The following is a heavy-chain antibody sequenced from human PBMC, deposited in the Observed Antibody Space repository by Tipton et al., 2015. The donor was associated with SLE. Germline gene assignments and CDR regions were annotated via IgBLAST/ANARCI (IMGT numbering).Heavy chain of an antibody. Sequence: TLSLTCTVSGGSLSGDTYYWSWIRQPAGEGLEWIGRIFTSGNTNYNPSLKSLVTISVDTSKNQFSLELSSVTAADTAVYYCARSEGFQLLFQFLEHWGQGTPVTVSS. V-gene: IGHV4-61*02. CDR2: IFTSGNT. CDR3: ARSEGFQLLFQFLEH. CDR1: GGSLSGDTYY. D-gene: IGHD3-16*02. J-gene: IGHJ1*01.